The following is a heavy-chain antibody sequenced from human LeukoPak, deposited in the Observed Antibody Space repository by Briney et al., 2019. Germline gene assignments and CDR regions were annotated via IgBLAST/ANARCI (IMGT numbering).Heavy chain of an antibody. V-gene: IGHV3-64D*06. J-gene: IGHJ4*02. Sequence: PGGSLRLSCSASGFTFSSYAMHWVRQAPGKGLEYVSAISSNGGSTYYADSVKGRFTISRDNSKNTLYLQMSSLRAEDTAVYYCGRVYCGGNCYSPPLPDYWGQGTLVTVSA. CDR3: GRVYCGGNCYSPPLPDY. CDR1: GFTFSSYA. D-gene: IGHD2-21*02. CDR2: ISSNGGST.